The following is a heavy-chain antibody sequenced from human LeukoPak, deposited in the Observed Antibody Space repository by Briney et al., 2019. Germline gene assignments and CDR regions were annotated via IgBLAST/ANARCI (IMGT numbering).Heavy chain of an antibody. CDR2: ISGSGGST. J-gene: IGHJ4*02. D-gene: IGHD1-26*01. Sequence: GGSLRLSCAASGFTFSSYAMSWVRQAPGKGLEWVSAISGSGGSTYYADSVKGRFTISRDNSKNTLYLQMNSLRAEDTAVYYCARGVGATFPETSFDYWGQGTLVTVSS. CDR3: ARGVGATFPETSFDY. CDR1: GFTFSSYA. V-gene: IGHV3-23*01.